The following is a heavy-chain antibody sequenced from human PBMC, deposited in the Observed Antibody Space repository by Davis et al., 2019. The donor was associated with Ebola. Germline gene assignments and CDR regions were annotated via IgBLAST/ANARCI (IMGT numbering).Heavy chain of an antibody. CDR2: MNPNSGNT. D-gene: IGHD2-8*01. CDR1: GYTFTSYD. V-gene: IGHV1-8*01. J-gene: IGHJ6*04. CDR3: ARAIRYCTNGVCYADGMDV. Sequence: ASVKVSCKASGYTFTSYDINWVRQATGQGLEWMGWMNPNSGNTGYAQTFQGRVTMTRNTSISTAYMELSSLRSEDTAVYYCARAIRYCTNGVCYADGMDVWGKGTTVTVSS.